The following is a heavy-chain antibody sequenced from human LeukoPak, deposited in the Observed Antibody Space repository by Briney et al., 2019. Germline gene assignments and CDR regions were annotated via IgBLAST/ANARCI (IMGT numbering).Heavy chain of an antibody. V-gene: IGHV4-59*01. CDR1: GGSISSYY. CDR3: ARGIAAAGIAY. D-gene: IGHD6-13*01. Sequence: SETLSLTCTVSGGSISSYYWSWIRQPPGKGLEWIGYIYYSGSTNYNPSLKSRVTISVDTSKNQFSLKLSSVTAADTAVYYCARGIAAAGIAYWGQGTLVTVSS. CDR2: IYYSGST. J-gene: IGHJ4*02.